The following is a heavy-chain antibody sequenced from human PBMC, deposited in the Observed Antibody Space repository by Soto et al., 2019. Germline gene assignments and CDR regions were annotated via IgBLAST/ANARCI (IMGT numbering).Heavy chain of an antibody. CDR2: ISYSGST. CDR1: GGSISSGTYY. J-gene: IGHJ6*03. CDR3: ARQYSGYDSYYYYYMDF. Sequence: SETLSLTCTVSGGSISSGTYYWSWIRQHPGKGLEWIGYISYSGSTTYNPSLKSRVTISVDTSKNQFSLKLSSVTAADTAVYYCARQYSGYDSYYYYYMDFWGKGTTVTVSS. D-gene: IGHD5-12*01. V-gene: IGHV4-61*01.